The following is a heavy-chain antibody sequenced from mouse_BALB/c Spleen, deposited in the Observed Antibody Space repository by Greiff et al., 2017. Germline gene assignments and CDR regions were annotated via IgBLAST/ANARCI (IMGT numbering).Heavy chain of an antibody. V-gene: IGHV1-14*01. J-gene: IGHJ4*01. Sequence: EVKLQQSGPELVKPGASVKMSCKASGYTFTSYVMHWVKQKPGQGLEWIGYINPYNDGTKYNEKFKGKATLTSDKSSSTAYMELSSLTSEDSAVYYCARGAYPHAMDYWGQGTSVTVSS. CDR1: GYTFTSYV. D-gene: IGHD6-5*01. CDR3: ARGAYPHAMDY. CDR2: INPYNDGT.